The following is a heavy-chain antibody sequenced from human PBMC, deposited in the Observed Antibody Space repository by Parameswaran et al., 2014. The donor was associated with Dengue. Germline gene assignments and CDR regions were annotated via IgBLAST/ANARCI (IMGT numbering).Heavy chain of an antibody. CDR2: IYTSGST. V-gene: IGHV4-4*07. Sequence: VRQAPGKGLEWIGRIYTSGSTNYNPSLKSRVTMSVDTSKNQFSLKLSSVTAADTAVYYCAREADGSSSFHYGMDVWGQGTTVTVSS. D-gene: IGHD6-13*01. CDR3: AREADGSSSFHYGMDV. J-gene: IGHJ6*02.